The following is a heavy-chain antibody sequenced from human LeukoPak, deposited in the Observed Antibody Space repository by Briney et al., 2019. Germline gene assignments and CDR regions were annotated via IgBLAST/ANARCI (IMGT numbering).Heavy chain of an antibody. CDR2: INPNSGGT. CDR3: ARPKEAATTFRAFDI. Sequence: ASVKVSCKASGYTFTGYYMHWVRQAPGQGLEWMGWINPNSGGTNYAQNFQGRLTMTRDTSISTAYMELSSLRSDDTAVYYCARPKEAATTFRAFDIWGQGTMVTVSS. V-gene: IGHV1-2*02. J-gene: IGHJ3*02. D-gene: IGHD2-15*01. CDR1: GYTFTGYY.